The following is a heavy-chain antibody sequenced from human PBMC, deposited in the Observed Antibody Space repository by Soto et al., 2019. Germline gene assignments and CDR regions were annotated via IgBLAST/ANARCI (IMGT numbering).Heavy chain of an antibody. CDR1: GYIFSSYG. CDR3: GDYPLDY. CDR2: VSAYNGNT. D-gene: IGHD4-17*01. V-gene: IGHV1-18*01. Sequence: ASVKVSCKASGYIFSSYGISWVRQAPGQGLEWMGWVSAYNGNTNYPQKLQGRVTMTTDTSTSTAYMDPVDTATYYCAHKGYGDYPLDYWGQGTLVTSPQ. J-gene: IGHJ4*02.